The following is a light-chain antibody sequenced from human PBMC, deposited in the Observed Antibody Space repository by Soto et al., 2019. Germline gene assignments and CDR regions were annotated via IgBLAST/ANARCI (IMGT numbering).Light chain of an antibody. J-gene: IGLJ2*01. CDR2: SNN. V-gene: IGLV1-44*01. CDR1: SSNIGSNT. CDR3: VAWDDSLNGYVV. Sequence: QSALTQPPSASGTPGQRVTISCSGSSSNIGSNTVNWYQQLPGTAPKLVIYSNNQRPSGVPDRFSGSKSGTSASLAISGLQSEDEADYYCVAWDDSLNGYVVFGGGTQLTVL.